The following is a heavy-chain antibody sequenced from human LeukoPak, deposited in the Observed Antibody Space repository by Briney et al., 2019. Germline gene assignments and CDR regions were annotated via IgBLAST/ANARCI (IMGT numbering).Heavy chain of an antibody. CDR2: FDPEDGVT. V-gene: IGHV1-24*01. CDR3: ATVVRERWLQLGYFDY. J-gene: IGHJ4*02. Sequence: ASVKVSCKVSGYTLTELSMHWVRQAPGKGLEWMGGFDPEDGVTIYAQKFQGRVTMTEDTSTDTAYMELSSLRSEDTAVYYCATVVRERWLQLGYFDYWGQGTLVTVSS. CDR1: GYTLTELS. D-gene: IGHD5-24*01.